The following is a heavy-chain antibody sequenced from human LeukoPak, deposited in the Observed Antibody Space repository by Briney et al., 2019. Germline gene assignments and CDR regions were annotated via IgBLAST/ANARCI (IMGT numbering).Heavy chain of an antibody. CDR1: GGSFSAYY. J-gene: IGHJ4*02. CDR2: IYYSGST. CDR3: ARVGGSYRDYYFDY. V-gene: IGHV4-59*01. Sequence: SETLSLTCAVHGGSFSAYYWSWIRQPPGKGLEWIGYIYYSGSTNYKSSLKSRVTISVDTSKNQFSLKLSSVTAADTAVYYCARVGGSYRDYYFDYWGQGTLVTVSS. D-gene: IGHD1-26*01.